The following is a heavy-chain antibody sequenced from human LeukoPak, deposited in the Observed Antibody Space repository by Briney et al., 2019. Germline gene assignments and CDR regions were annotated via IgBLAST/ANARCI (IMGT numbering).Heavy chain of an antibody. V-gene: IGHV3-74*01. CDR3: ARDRGSSGWYEFDS. J-gene: IGHJ4*02. D-gene: IGHD6-19*01. CDR2: INSDGSST. CDR1: GFTFSSYW. Sequence: GGSLRLSCAASGFTFSSYWMHWVRHAPGKGLVWVSRINSDGSSTSYADSVKGRFTISRDNAKNTLYLQMNSLRAEDTAVYYCARDRGSSGWYEFDSWGQGTLVTVSS.